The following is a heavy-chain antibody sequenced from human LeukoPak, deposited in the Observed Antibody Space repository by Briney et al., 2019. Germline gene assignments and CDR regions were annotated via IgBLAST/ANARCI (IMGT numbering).Heavy chain of an antibody. CDR2: TYYRSKWYN. Sequence: SQTLSLTCAISGDSVSSNSAAWNWIRQSPSRGLEWLGRTYYRSKWYNDYAVSVKSRITINPDTSKNQFSLQLNSVTPEDTAVYYCARGWGYSSGWYDDWFDPWGQGTLVTVSS. J-gene: IGHJ5*02. D-gene: IGHD6-19*01. V-gene: IGHV6-1*01. CDR1: GDSVSSNSAA. CDR3: ARGWGYSSGWYDDWFDP.